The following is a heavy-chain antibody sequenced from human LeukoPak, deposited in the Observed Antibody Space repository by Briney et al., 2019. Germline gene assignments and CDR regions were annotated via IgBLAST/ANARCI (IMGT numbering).Heavy chain of an antibody. CDR3: ASQSRGVTVTYLPN. Sequence: SVKVSCKASGGTFSSYAISWVRQAPGQGLEWKGRIIPILGIANYAQKFQGRVTITADKSTSTAYMELSSLRSEDTAVYYCASQSRGVTVTYLPNWGQGTLVTVSS. J-gene: IGHJ4*02. CDR2: IIPILGIA. D-gene: IGHD4-17*01. CDR1: GGTFSSYA. V-gene: IGHV1-69*04.